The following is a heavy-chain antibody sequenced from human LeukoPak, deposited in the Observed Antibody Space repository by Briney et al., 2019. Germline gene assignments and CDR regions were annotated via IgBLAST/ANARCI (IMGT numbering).Heavy chain of an antibody. CDR3: ARDRGWNDGNYFDY. Sequence: VASVKVSCKASGGTFSSYAISWVRQAPGQGLEWMGRIIPILGIANYAQKFQDRVTITADKSTSTAYMELSSLRSEDTAVYYCARDRGWNDGNYFDYWGQGTLVTVSS. CDR2: IIPILGIA. D-gene: IGHD1-1*01. CDR1: GGTFSSYA. J-gene: IGHJ4*02. V-gene: IGHV1-69*04.